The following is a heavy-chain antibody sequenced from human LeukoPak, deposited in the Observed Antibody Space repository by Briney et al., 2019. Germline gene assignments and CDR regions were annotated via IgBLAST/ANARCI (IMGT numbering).Heavy chain of an antibody. CDR3: VKGGTNFDT. J-gene: IGHJ4*02. CDR1: GFIFSGSW. Sequence: PGGSLRLSCAASGFIFSGSWMSWVRQAPGKGLEWVANRKQDGSEKYHVDSVKGRFTISRDNAENSLYLQMNSLRTEDTAVYYCVKGGTNFDTWGQGTLVTVSS. D-gene: IGHD1-26*01. CDR2: RKQDGSEK. V-gene: IGHV3-7*01.